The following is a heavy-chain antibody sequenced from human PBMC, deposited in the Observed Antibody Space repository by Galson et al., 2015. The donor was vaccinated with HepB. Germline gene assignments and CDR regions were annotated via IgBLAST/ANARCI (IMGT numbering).Heavy chain of an antibody. Sequence: SLRLSCAASGFTFSSYSMNWVRQAPGKGLEWVSSISSSSSYIYYADSVKGRFTISRDNAKNSLYLQMNSLRAEDTAVYYCARDLATPPLMVRGVMEGYYYGMDVWGQGTTVTVSS. CDR1: GFTFSSYS. CDR2: ISSSSSYI. D-gene: IGHD3-10*01. V-gene: IGHV3-21*01. J-gene: IGHJ6*02. CDR3: ARDLATPPLMVRGVMEGYYYGMDV.